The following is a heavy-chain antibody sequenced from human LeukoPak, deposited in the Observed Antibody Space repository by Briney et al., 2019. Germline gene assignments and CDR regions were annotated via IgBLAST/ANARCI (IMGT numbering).Heavy chain of an antibody. CDR2: INDRGVDT. J-gene: IGHJ4*02. Sequence: QSGGSLRLSCAASGFTFSNHAMSWVRQAPGKGLEWVSGINDRGVDTYYTDSVKGRFTISRDNSKNTLFLQMNSLTAEDTAVYYCAKGSSPLGHFDCWGQGTLVTVSS. D-gene: IGHD6-13*01. CDR3: AKGSSPLGHFDC. V-gene: IGHV3-23*01. CDR1: GFTFSNHA.